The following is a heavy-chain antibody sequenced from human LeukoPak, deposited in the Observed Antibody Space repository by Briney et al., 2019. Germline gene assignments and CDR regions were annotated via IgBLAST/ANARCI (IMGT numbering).Heavy chain of an antibody. J-gene: IGHJ4*02. Sequence: ASVKVSCKASGYTFTSYDINWVRQATGQGLEWMGWINPNSGGTNYAQKFQGRVTMTRDTSISTAYMELSRLRSDDTAVYYCARDLVTDYWGQGSLVTVSS. CDR1: GYTFTSYD. V-gene: IGHV1-2*02. CDR3: ARDLVTDY. CDR2: INPNSGGT. D-gene: IGHD2/OR15-2a*01.